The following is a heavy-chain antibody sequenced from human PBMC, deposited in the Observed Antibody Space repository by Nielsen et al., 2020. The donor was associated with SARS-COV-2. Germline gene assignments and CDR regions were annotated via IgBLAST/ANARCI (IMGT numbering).Heavy chain of an antibody. CDR2: IYYSGST. J-gene: IGHJ4*02. D-gene: IGHD6-13*01. V-gene: IGHV4-59*12. Sequence: ESLKISCTVSGGSISSYYWSWIRQPPGKGLEWIGYIYYSGSTNYNPSLKSRVTISVDTSKNQFSLKLSSVTAADTAVYYCAIEAFIAATTTWGQGTLVTVSS. CDR3: AIEAFIAATTT. CDR1: GGSISSYY.